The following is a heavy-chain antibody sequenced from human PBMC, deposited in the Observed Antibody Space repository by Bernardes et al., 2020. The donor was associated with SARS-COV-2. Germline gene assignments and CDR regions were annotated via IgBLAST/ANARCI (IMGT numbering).Heavy chain of an antibody. V-gene: IGHV4-39*01. Sequence: SEPLSLTCTVSGVSISSNTFYWGWLLQPPGKGLEWIGSIYYSGSTYYNPSLKSRVTISADTSKNQFSLKLSSVTAADTAVYYCARRGTSGWVPLHWGQGILVTVSS. D-gene: IGHD6-19*01. CDR2: IYYSGST. CDR1: GVSISSNTFY. CDR3: ARRGTSGWVPLH. J-gene: IGHJ4*02.